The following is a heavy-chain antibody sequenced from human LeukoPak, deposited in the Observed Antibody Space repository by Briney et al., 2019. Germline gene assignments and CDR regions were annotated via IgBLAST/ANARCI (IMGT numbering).Heavy chain of an antibody. J-gene: IGHJ5*02. CDR3: ARRKRLIAAAGSPNWFDP. D-gene: IGHD6-13*01. Sequence: PSQTLSLTCTVSGGSISSYYWSWIRQPPGKGLEWIGYIYYSGSTNYNPSLKSRVTISVDTSKNQFSLKLSSVTAADTAVYYCARRKRLIAAAGSPNWFDPWGQGTLVTVSS. V-gene: IGHV4-59*08. CDR2: IYYSGST. CDR1: GGSISSYY.